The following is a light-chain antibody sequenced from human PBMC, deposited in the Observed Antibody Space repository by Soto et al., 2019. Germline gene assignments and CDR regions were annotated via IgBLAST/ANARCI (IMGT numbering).Light chain of an antibody. CDR1: QIFINNY. V-gene: IGKV3-20*01. Sequence: EVVLTQSPATLPFSPGERATLSSRAIQIFINNYLAWYQQRPGQAPRLLIYGASTRATGIPDRFSGSGSGTDFTLAISRLEPEDFALYYCQQYGDSYTFGQGTKLEIK. CDR3: QQYGDSYT. CDR2: GAS. J-gene: IGKJ2*01.